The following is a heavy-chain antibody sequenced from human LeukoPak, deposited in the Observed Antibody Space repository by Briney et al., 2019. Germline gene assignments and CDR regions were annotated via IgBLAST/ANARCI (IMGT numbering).Heavy chain of an antibody. CDR2: ISGGGGNT. CDR3: AREVHGSGTLYLDY. CDR1: GFSLSSYA. Sequence: PGGSLRLSCAASGFSLSSYAMSWVRQGPGEGPEWVSAISGGGGNTYYADSVKGRFTISRDSGKNTLYLQMNSLRVEDTAVYYCAREVHGSGTLYLDYWGQGTLVTVSS. D-gene: IGHD3-10*01. V-gene: IGHV3-23*01. J-gene: IGHJ4*02.